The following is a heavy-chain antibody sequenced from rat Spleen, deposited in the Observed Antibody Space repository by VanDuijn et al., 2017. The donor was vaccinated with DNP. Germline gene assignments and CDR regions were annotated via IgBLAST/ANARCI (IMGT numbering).Heavy chain of an antibody. CDR3: ASSTTVFDY. J-gene: IGHJ2*01. CDR1: GFSLTSYV. CDR2: LQSDGNT. V-gene: IGHV2-1*01. Sequence: QVQLKESGPGLVQPSQTLSLTCTVSGFSLTSYVVHWVRQPPGKGLEWMGRLQSDGNTDYNSAIKSRLSISRDTSKSQVFLKMNSLQTEDTAMYFCASSTTVFDYWGQGVMVTVSS. D-gene: IGHD1-1*01.